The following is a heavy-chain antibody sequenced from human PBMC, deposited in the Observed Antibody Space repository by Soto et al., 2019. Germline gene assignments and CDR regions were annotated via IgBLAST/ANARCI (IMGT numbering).Heavy chain of an antibody. CDR3: ARVHSFSDWFDP. CDR2: INHSGST. CDR1: GGSFSGYY. Sequence: PSETLSLTCAVYGGSFSGYYWSWIRQPPGKGLEWIGEINHSGSTNYNPSLKSRVTISVDTSKNQFSLKLSSVTAADTAVYYCARVHSFSDWFDPWGQGTLVTVSS. J-gene: IGHJ5*02. V-gene: IGHV4-34*01.